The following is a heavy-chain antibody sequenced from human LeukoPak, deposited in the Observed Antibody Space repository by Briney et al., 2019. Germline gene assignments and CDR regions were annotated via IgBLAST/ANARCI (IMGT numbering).Heavy chain of an antibody. CDR1: GFTFSSYA. D-gene: IGHD4-17*01. J-gene: IGHJ3*02. CDR3: AKGVRPSYGAQGGSSAFDI. V-gene: IGHV3-23*01. CDR2: ISGSGGNT. Sequence: QAGGSLRLXCAASGFTFSSYAMNWVRQTPGEGLEWVSGISGSGGNTYYTDSVTGRFTISRDNSKNTLYMQMNSLRAEDTAVYYCAKGVRPSYGAQGGSSAFDIWGQGTMVTVSS.